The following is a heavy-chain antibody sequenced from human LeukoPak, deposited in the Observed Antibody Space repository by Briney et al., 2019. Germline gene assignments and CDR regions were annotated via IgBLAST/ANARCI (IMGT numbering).Heavy chain of an antibody. J-gene: IGHJ4*02. Sequence: SETLSLTCAVSRDSISGYYWSWIRQPPGKGLEWIGYIYYSGSTKYNPSLKGRVTISVDTSKNQFSLRLSSVTAADTAMYYCAREKYGGSNDYWGQGTLVTVSS. V-gene: IGHV4-59*01. D-gene: IGHD1-26*01. CDR3: AREKYGGSNDY. CDR2: IYYSGST. CDR1: RDSISGYY.